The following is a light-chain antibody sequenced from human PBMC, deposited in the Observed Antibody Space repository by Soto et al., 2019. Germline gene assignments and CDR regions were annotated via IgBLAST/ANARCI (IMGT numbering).Light chain of an antibody. CDR2: YNT. CDR3: QVWDSSNDHVI. CDR1: NIGSKG. V-gene: IGLV3-21*04. Sequence: ELTQPPSVSVAPGKTARITCGGNNIGSKGVHWYQQKSGQAPVLVIYYNTDRPSGIPERFSGSNSGNTATLTISRVEAGDEADYYCQVWDSSNDHVIFGGGTKLTAL. J-gene: IGLJ2*01.